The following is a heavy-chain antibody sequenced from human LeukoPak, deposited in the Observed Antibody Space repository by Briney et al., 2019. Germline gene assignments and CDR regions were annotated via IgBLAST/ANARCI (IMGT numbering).Heavy chain of an antibody. CDR2: MNPNSGNT. CDR1: GYTFTSYD. CDR3: ARVDTATAEAFDI. D-gene: IGHD5-18*01. J-gene: IGHJ3*02. V-gene: IGHV1-8*01. Sequence: ASVKVSCKASGYTFTSYDINWLRQASGQGLEWMGWMNPNSGNTGYAQKFQGRVTITRNTSISTAYMELSSLRSEDTAVYYCARVDTATAEAFDIWGQGIMVTVSS.